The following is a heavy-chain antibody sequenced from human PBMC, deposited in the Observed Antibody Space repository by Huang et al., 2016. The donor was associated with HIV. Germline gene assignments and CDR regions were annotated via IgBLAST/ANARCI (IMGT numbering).Heavy chain of an antibody. Sequence: EVQLVQSGAEVKKPGESLKISCKGSGYSFTSYWIGWVRQMPGKGLEWMGLIYPGDSDTRYSPSCQGQVTIAADKSISTAYLQWSSLKASDTAMYYCARQRYYGGNNDAFDIWGQGTMVTVSS. V-gene: IGHV5-51*01. CDR3: ARQRYYGGNNDAFDI. CDR1: GYSFTSYW. J-gene: IGHJ3*02. D-gene: IGHD4-17*01. CDR2: IYPGDSDT.